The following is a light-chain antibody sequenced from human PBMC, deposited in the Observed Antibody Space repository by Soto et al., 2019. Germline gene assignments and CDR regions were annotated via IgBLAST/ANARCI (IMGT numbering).Light chain of an antibody. J-gene: IGKJ5*01. CDR1: QDINIY. CDR3: QQTYITPIT. CDR2: DAS. V-gene: IGKV1-33*01. Sequence: DIQMTQSPSSLFASVGDRVTITCQATQDINIYLNWYQQKPGKAPNLLIYDASNLEIGVPSRFSGSGSGTHFTFTISSLQTEDIGTYYCQQTYITPITFGQGTRLEIK.